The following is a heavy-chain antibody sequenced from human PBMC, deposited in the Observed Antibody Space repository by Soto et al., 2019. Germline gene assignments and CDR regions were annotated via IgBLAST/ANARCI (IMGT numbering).Heavy chain of an antibody. Sequence: ASVKVSCKASGYTFTSYYMHWVRQAPGQGLERMRIINPSGGSTSYAQKFQGRVTMTRDTSTSTVYMELSSLRSEDTAVYYCARGADIVLMVYATPNSYFDYWGQGTLVTVSS. J-gene: IGHJ4*02. CDR1: GYTFTSYY. CDR3: ARGADIVLMVYATPNSYFDY. V-gene: IGHV1-46*01. CDR2: INPSGGST. D-gene: IGHD2-8*01.